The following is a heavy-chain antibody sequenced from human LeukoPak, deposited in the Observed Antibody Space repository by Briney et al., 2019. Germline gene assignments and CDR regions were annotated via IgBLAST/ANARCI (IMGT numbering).Heavy chain of an antibody. Sequence: GRSLRLSCVASGLTFNIYAMYWVRQAPGKELEWLAAISYDGTKIYYADSVKGRFTISRDNSKNTVHLQMDSLRAEDSAVYYCAKNAGYSYGLYYFDYWGQGTLVTVSS. CDR3: AKNAGYSYGLYYFDY. CDR1: GLTFNIYA. J-gene: IGHJ4*02. D-gene: IGHD5-18*01. V-gene: IGHV3-30*04. CDR2: ISYDGTKI.